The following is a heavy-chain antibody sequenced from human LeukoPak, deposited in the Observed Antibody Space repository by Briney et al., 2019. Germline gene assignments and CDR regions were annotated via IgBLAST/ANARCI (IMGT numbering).Heavy chain of an antibody. CDR3: AKTGARYSYGWSIYDTFDI. J-gene: IGHJ3*02. Sequence: GGSLRLSCAASGFTFSSYGMHWVRQAPGKGLDWVAFIHHDGSNKYYADSVRGRFTISRDNSKNTLYLQMNSLRAEDTAVYFCAKTGARYSYGWSIYDTFDIWGQGTMVSVSS. V-gene: IGHV3-30*02. CDR1: GFTFSSYG. D-gene: IGHD5-18*01. CDR2: IHHDGSNK.